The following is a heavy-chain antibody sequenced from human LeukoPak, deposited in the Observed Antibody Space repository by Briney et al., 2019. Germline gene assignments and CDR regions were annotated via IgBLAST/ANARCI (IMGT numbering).Heavy chain of an antibody. CDR1: GFTFSSYA. J-gene: IGHJ4*02. D-gene: IGHD2-2*01. CDR2: ISGSGGST. Sequence: GGSLRLSCAASGFTFSSYAMSWVRQAPGKGLEWVSAISGSGGSTYYADSVKGRFTISRDNSKNTWYLQMNSLRAEDTAVYYCARASSDGIIPAATSFDCWGQGTLVIVSS. V-gene: IGHV3-23*01. CDR3: ARASSDGIIPAATSFDC.